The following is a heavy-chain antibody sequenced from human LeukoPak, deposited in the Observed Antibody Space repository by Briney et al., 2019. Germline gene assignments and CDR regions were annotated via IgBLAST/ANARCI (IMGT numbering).Heavy chain of an antibody. CDR2: INPHSGAT. D-gene: IGHD5/OR15-5a*01. V-gene: IGHV1-2*02. J-gene: IGHJ5*02. CDR1: GYGFSYVY. CDR3: ATSSSVTHTRDP. Sequence: ASVTVSCTSSGYGFSYVYFNWVRQAPGQGLEWMGWINPHSGATNYAQRFQGRVSMDASIDTAYMELSRLTSDDTAVYYCATSSSVTHTRDPWGQGTLVTVSS.